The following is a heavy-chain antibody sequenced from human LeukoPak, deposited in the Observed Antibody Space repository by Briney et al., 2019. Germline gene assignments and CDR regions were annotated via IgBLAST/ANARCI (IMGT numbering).Heavy chain of an antibody. D-gene: IGHD4/OR15-4a*01. CDR3: ARPLLWWPQVGYFDY. CDR1: GYTFTGYY. V-gene: IGHV1-2*02. J-gene: IGHJ4*02. Sequence: ASVKVSCKASGYTFTGYYMHWVRQAPGQGLEWMGWINPNSGGTNYAQKFQGRVTMTRDTSISTAYMELSRLRSDDTAVYYCARPLLWWPQVGYFDYWGQGSLVTVSS. CDR2: INPNSGGT.